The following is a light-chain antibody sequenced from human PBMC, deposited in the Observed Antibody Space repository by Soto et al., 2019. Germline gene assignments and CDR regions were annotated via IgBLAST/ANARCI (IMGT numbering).Light chain of an antibody. CDR2: DTS. CDR3: QQYDTSPIT. CDR1: QFVSSKS. J-gene: IGKJ5*01. V-gene: IGKV3-20*01. Sequence: EIVLTQSPGTLSLSPGPSSTLLCRASQFVSSKSLAWYQQKPGQAPRLLIFDTSTRATGIPDRFSGSGSGTDFTLTITPLEHEDFAVYFCQQYDTSPITFGQGTRLEI.